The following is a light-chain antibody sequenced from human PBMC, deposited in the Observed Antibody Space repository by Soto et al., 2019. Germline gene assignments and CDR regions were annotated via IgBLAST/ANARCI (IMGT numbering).Light chain of an antibody. Sequence: EIVMTQSPATLSVSPGERATLSCRASQSVSNNLAWYQQKPGQARRLLIYSASTRATGIPARFSGSASGTEFTLSISSLQSEDFAVYYCQQYNEWPLTFGGGTKVETK. J-gene: IGKJ4*01. CDR3: QQYNEWPLT. CDR1: QSVSNN. V-gene: IGKV3-15*01. CDR2: SAS.